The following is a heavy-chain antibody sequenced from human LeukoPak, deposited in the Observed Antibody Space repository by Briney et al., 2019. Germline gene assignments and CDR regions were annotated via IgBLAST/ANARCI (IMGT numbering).Heavy chain of an antibody. CDR3: ARVYSANGYGSGYYDY. V-gene: IGHV3-21*01. D-gene: IGHD3-10*01. CDR1: GFSFSTYD. CDR2: ITSTSNHI. J-gene: IGHJ4*02. Sequence: PGGSLRLSCVASGFSFSTYDMNWVRQAPGKGLEWVSAITSTSNHINYADSVKGQFTISRDSANNSLYLQMNSLRAEDTAVYYCARVYSANGYGSGYYDYWGQGTLVTVSS.